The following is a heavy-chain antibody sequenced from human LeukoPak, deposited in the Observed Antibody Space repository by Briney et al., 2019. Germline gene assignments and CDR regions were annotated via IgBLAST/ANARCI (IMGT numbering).Heavy chain of an antibody. CDR2: ISSISSYI. D-gene: IGHD3-22*01. CDR1: GFTFSSYS. CDR3: AKDHSSGYYSGIDY. V-gene: IGHV3-21*01. J-gene: IGHJ4*02. Sequence: PGGSLRLSCAASGFTFSSYSMNWVRQAPGKGLEWVSSISSISSYIYYADSVKGRFTVSRDNAKNSLYLQMDSLRAEDTAVYYCAKDHSSGYYSGIDYWGQGTLVTVSS.